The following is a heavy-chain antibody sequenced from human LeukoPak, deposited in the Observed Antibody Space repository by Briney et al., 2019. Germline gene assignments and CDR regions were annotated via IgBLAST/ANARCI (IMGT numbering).Heavy chain of an antibody. Sequence: GGSLRLSCAASGFTFSSYGMHWVRQAPGKGLEWVAFIRYDGSNKYYADSVKGRFTISRDNSKNTLYLQMNSLRAEDTAVYCCAKVTGIAINDDYWGQGTLVTVSS. J-gene: IGHJ4*02. D-gene: IGHD6-13*01. CDR1: GFTFSSYG. CDR2: IRYDGSNK. V-gene: IGHV3-30*02. CDR3: AKVTGIAINDDY.